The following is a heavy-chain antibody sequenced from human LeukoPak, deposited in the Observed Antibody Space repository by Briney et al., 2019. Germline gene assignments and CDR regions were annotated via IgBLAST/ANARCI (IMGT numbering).Heavy chain of an antibody. CDR1: GFTFSNYW. CDR3: ARDRWELLSNSYHYCGLDV. CDR2: IKQDGSEK. V-gene: IGHV3-7*01. J-gene: IGHJ6*02. Sequence: PGGSLRLSCAASGFTFSNYWMSWVRQAPGKGLEWVANIKQDGSEKCYVDSVKGRFTISRDNAKNSLYLQMNSLRAEGTAVYHCARDRWELLSNSYHYCGLDVWGQGTTVTVSS. D-gene: IGHD2-15*01.